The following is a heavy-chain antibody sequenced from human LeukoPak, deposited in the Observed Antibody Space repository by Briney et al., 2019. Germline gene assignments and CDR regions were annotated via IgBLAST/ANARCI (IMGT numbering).Heavy chain of an antibody. J-gene: IGHJ4*02. V-gene: IGHV4-34*01. CDR3: ARRWLVPVSTDY. Sequence: GSLRLSCAASGFTFSSYSMNWVRQPPGKGLEWIGEINHSGSTNYNPSLKSRVTISVDTSKNQFSLKLSSVTAADTAVYYCARRWLVPVSTDYWGQGTLVTVSS. CDR1: GFTFSSYS. D-gene: IGHD6-19*01. CDR2: INHSGST.